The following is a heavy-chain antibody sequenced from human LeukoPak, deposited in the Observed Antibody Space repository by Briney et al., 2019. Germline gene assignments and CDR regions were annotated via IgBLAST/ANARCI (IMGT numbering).Heavy chain of an antibody. J-gene: IGHJ4*02. CDR3: ARDPFPFDYGDYFDY. V-gene: IGHV1-18*01. CDR2: ISAYNGNT. D-gene: IGHD4-17*01. CDR1: GYTFTIYG. Sequence: ASVKVSCKASGYTFTIYGISWVRQAPGQGLEWMGWISAYNGNTNYAQKLQGRVTMTTDTSMSTAYMGLRSLRSDDTAVYYCARDPFPFDYGDYFDYWGQGTLVTVSS.